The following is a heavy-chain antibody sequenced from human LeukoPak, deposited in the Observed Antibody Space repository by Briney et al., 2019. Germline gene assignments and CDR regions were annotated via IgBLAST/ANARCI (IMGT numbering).Heavy chain of an antibody. D-gene: IGHD4-17*01. J-gene: IGHJ6*02. CDR2: IYSGGST. CDR3: ARTYYGDYLHYYYGMDV. CDR1: GFTVSSNY. Sequence: GGSLRLSCAASGFTVSSNYMSWVRQAPGKGLEWVSVIYSGGSTYYADSVKGRFTISRDNSKNTLYLQMNSLRAEDTAVYYCARTYYGDYLHYYYGMDVWGRGTTVTVSS. V-gene: IGHV3-53*01.